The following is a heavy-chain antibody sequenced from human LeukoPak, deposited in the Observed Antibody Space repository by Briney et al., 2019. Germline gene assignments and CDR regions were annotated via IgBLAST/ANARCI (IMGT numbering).Heavy chain of an antibody. CDR3: TRNSGWYGIS. CDR1: GFTLSSYE. V-gene: IGHV3-23*01. J-gene: IGHJ4*02. D-gene: IGHD6-19*01. Sequence: GGSLRLSCTVSGFTLSSYEMTWFRPAAGKGLEWVSSIGYGGSDTHYADSVKGRVTISRDNSKSTLYLQLNSLRADDTAVYYCTRNSGWYGISWGQGTLVTVSS. CDR2: IGYGGSDT.